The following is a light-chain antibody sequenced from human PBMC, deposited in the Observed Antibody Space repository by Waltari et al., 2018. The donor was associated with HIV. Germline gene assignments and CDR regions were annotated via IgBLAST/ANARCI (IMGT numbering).Light chain of an antibody. CDR3: QSHERGLSGYWV. J-gene: IGLJ3*02. CDR1: NSNIGTTFH. Sequence: QSELTQPPSVSGAPGQRITLSCTGNNSNIGTTFHVHCSQQLPGTAPKLLIFNNNKRPSGVPDRFSGSKSGTSASLAISGLQADDEADYYCQSHERGLSGYWVFGGGTKLTVL. V-gene: IGLV1-40*01. CDR2: NNN.